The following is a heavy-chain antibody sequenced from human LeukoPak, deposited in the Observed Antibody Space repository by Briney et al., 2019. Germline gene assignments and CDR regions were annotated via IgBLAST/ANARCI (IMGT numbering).Heavy chain of an antibody. Sequence: GGSLRLSCAASGFTFSSYAMSWVRQAPGKGLEWVSAISGSGSSTYYADSVKGRFTISSDNSKNTLYLQMSSLTAEDTAVYYXAKDRTSYMTTVTVWDYWGQGTLVTVSS. CDR1: GFTFSSYA. CDR2: ISGSGSST. D-gene: IGHD4-17*01. J-gene: IGHJ4*02. V-gene: IGHV3-23*01. CDR3: AKDRTSYMTTVTVWDY.